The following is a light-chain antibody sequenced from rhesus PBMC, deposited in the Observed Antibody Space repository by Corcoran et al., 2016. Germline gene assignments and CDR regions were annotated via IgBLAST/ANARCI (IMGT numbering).Light chain of an antibody. V-gene: IGKV1-25*01. CDR2: KAS. Sequence: DIQMTQSPSSLSASVGDRVTITFRASQGISNNLSWYQQKPGKVPKLLIYKASTLQSGIPSRFSGSGSGTDFTLTISSLQPEDCATYYCQHGYGILFTFGPGTKLDIK. CDR1: QGISNN. CDR3: QHGYGILFT. J-gene: IGKJ3*01.